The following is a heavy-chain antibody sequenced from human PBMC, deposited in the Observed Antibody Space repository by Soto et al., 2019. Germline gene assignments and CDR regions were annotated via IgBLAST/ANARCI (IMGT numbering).Heavy chain of an antibody. Sequence: GGSLRLSCAASGFTFSSYAMSWVRQAPGKGLEWVSAISGSGGSTYYADSVKGRFTISRDNSKNTLYLQMNSLRAEDTAVYYSAKNVIAAFTPYAFDIWGKGTMVTVSS. CDR3: AKNVIAAFTPYAFDI. CDR2: ISGSGGST. D-gene: IGHD6-6*01. J-gene: IGHJ3*02. V-gene: IGHV3-23*01. CDR1: GFTFSSYA.